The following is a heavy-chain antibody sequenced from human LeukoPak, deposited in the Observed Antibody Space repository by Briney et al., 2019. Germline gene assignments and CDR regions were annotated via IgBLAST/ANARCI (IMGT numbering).Heavy chain of an antibody. CDR3: ARHISIVGATKAGRFDY. J-gene: IGHJ4*02. D-gene: IGHD1-26*01. V-gene: IGHV5-51*01. CDR2: IYPGDSDI. Sequence: GESLKISCKGSGYSFTNYWIGWVRQMPGKGLEWMGIIYPGDSDIRYSPSFQGQVTISAAKSISTAYLQWSSLKASDTAMYYCARHISIVGATKAGRFDYWGQGTLVTVSS. CDR1: GYSFTNYW.